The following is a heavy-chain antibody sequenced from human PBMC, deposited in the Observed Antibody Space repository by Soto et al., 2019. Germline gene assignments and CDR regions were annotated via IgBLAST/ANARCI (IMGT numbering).Heavy chain of an antibody. D-gene: IGHD3-3*01. Sequence: QLQLQESGPGLVNPSETLSLTCTVSGGSVSSSVYYWGWVRQPPGKGLEWIGSIYYSGSTYYNPSLKSRVTMSIDTSKNQFSLKLSSVTAADTAVYYCARHRPVVFRVSEEYFDYWGQGNQVTVSS. CDR3: ARHRPVVFRVSEEYFDY. CDR2: IYYSGST. CDR1: GGSVSSSVYY. V-gene: IGHV4-39*01. J-gene: IGHJ4*02.